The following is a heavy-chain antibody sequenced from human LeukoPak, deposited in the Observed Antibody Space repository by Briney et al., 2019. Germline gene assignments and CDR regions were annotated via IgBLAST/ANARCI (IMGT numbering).Heavy chain of an antibody. Sequence: PGRSLRLSCAASGFTFSSYAMHWVRQAPGKGLEWVAVTSKDGNNKYYADSVKGRFTISRDNSKDTLYLQMNSLRVEDTALYYCAKDAYYSSGTYADYWGQGILVTVSS. CDR3: AKDAYYSSGTYADY. J-gene: IGHJ4*02. V-gene: IGHV3-30*18. CDR2: TSKDGNNK. D-gene: IGHD3-10*01. CDR1: GFTFSSYA.